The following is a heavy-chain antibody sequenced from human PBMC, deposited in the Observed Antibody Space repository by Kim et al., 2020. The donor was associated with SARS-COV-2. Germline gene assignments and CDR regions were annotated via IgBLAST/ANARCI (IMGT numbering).Heavy chain of an antibody. Sequence: YADSVKGRFTISRDNFKNTLYLQMNSLRAEDTAVYYCARAYGDYGEYFQHWGQGTLVTVSS. CDR3: ARAYGDYGEYFQH. D-gene: IGHD4-17*01. J-gene: IGHJ1*01. V-gene: IGHV3-33*01.